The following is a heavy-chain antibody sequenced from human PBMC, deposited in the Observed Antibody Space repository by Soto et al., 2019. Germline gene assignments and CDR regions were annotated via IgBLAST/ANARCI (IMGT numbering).Heavy chain of an antibody. J-gene: IGHJ6*02. Sequence: QVQLVQSGAEVKKPGSSVKVSCKASGGTFSTDSISWVRQAPGQGLEWMGGIIPMFGTANNAQKFQGRVTITADESTSTAYTELSSLRSGGTAVCFCAREIDGYSVMDVWGQGTTVTV. CDR2: IIPMFGTA. V-gene: IGHV1-69*12. CDR3: AREIDGYSVMDV. CDR1: GGTFSTDS.